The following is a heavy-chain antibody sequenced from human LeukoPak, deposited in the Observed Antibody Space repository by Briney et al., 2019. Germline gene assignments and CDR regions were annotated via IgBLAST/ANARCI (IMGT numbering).Heavy chain of an antibody. J-gene: IGHJ5*02. Sequence: SVKVSCKASGGTFISYAISWVRQAPGQGLEWMGGIIPIFGTANYAQKFQGRVTITTDESTSTAYMELSSLRSEDTAVYYCARAVVVPAAIVWFDPWGQGTLVTVSS. CDR2: IIPIFGTA. V-gene: IGHV1-69*05. CDR3: ARAVVVPAAIVWFDP. CDR1: GGTFISYA. D-gene: IGHD2-2*01.